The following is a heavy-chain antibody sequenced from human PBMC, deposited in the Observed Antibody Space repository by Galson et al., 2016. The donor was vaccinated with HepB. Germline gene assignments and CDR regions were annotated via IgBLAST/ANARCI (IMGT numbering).Heavy chain of an antibody. V-gene: IGHV1-18*04. CDR1: GYTSTSYA. J-gene: IGHJ4*02. D-gene: IGHD3-9*01. CDR2: ISVYSGNT. Sequence: SVKVSCKASGYTSTSYAISWVRQAPGQGLQWMGWISVYSGNTHYAQKLQGRVTMTADTSTSTAYMELRSLRSDDTAMYYCARLRYFDWQHDWTQLDWGQGTLVTVSS. CDR3: ARLRYFDWQHDWTQLD.